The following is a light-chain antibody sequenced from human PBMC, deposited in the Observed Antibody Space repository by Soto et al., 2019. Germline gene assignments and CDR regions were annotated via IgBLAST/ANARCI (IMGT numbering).Light chain of an antibody. V-gene: IGLV6-57*02. CDR3: QSSDGNNMV. CDR1: SGSIASGY. CDR2: EDN. J-gene: IGLJ2*01. Sequence: NFMLTQPHSVSESPGKTVTISCTGSSGSIASGYVQWYQQRPGSAPTTLIYEDNQRPAGVPERFSCSIDSSSNSASLTISGLRHEDEAYYYCQSSDGNNMVFGGGTKLTVL.